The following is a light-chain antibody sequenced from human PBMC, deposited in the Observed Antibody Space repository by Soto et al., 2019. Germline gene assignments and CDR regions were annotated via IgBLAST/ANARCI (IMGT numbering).Light chain of an antibody. Sequence: QSALTQPPSASGTPGQRVTLSCSGGSSNIGSNTVNWYQQLPGTAPKLLIYSNNQRPSGVPERFSGSKSGTSASLAISGLQSEAEADYYCAAWDDSLNGFYVFGTGTKVTVL. CDR1: SSNIGSNT. CDR3: AAWDDSLNGFYV. J-gene: IGLJ1*01. V-gene: IGLV1-44*01. CDR2: SNN.